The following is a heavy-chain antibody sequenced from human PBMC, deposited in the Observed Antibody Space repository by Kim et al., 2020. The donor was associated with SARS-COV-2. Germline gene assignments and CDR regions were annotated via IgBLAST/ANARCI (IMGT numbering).Heavy chain of an antibody. CDR3: AREYGMDV. CDR2: GGST. J-gene: IGHJ6*02. V-gene: IGHV3-66*01. Sequence: GGSTYYADSVKGRLTISRDNSKNTLYLQMNSRGAEDTAVYYCAREYGMDVWGQGTTVTVSS.